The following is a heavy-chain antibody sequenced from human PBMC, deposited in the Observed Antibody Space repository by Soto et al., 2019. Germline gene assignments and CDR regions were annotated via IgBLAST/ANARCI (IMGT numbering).Heavy chain of an antibody. CDR1: GGSISSYY. Sequence: PSETLSLTCTVSGGSISSYYWSWIRQPPGKGLEWIGYIYYSGSTNYNPSLKSRVTISVDTSKNQFSLKLSSVTAADTAVYYCARTRLGYSYGSGWFDPWGQGTLVTVPQ. CDR3: ARTRLGYSYGSGWFDP. V-gene: IGHV4-59*01. D-gene: IGHD5-18*01. CDR2: IYYSGST. J-gene: IGHJ5*02.